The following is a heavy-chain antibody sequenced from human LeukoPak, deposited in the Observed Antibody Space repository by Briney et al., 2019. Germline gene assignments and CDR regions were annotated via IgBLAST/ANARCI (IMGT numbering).Heavy chain of an antibody. CDR2: LYSGGGT. CDR3: ARGIDY. Sequence: PGGSLRLSCAASGFIVSSNYMSWVRQAPGKGLEWVSVLYSGGGTYYADSVKGRFTISRDNSKNTLYLQMNSLRVEDTAVYYCARGIDYWGRGTLVTVSS. V-gene: IGHV3-53*01. CDR1: GFIVSSNY. J-gene: IGHJ4*02.